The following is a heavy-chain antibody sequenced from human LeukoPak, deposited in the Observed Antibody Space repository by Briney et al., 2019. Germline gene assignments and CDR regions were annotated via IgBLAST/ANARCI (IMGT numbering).Heavy chain of an antibody. J-gene: IGHJ4*02. CDR2: ISSSGSTI. CDR1: GFTFSDYY. Sequence: PGGSLRLSCAASGFTFSDYYMSWIRQAPGKGLQGVSYISSSGSTIYYADSVKGRFTISRDNAKNSLYLQMNRLRAEETAVYYCARFVVGAIDYWGQGTLVTVSS. CDR3: ARFVVGAIDY. V-gene: IGHV3-11*01. D-gene: IGHD1-26*01.